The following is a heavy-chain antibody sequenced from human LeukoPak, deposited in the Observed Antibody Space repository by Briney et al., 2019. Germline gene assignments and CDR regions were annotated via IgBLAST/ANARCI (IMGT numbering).Heavy chain of an antibody. CDR1: GFTFSSYS. J-gene: IGHJ4*02. CDR3: ARGLDFWSGYYTGA. V-gene: IGHV3-48*01. CDR2: ISSSSSTI. Sequence: GGSLRLSCAASGFTFSSYSMNWVRQAPGKGLEWVSYISSSSSTIYYADSVKGRFTISRDNAKNSLYLQMNSLRAEDTAVYSCARGLDFWSGYYTGAWGQGTLVTVSS. D-gene: IGHD3-3*01.